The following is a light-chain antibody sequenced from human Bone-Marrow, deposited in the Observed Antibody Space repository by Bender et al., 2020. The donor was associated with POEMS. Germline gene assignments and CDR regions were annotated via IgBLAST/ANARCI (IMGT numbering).Light chain of an antibody. CDR2: ETT. CDR3: SSYTESDTL. V-gene: IGLV2-23*01. CDR1: STDVEAFTD. J-gene: IGLJ2*01. Sequence: QSALTQPASVSGSPGQSITISCTVPSTDVEAFTDVSWYQQHPDKAPKLIIYETTLRPSGFSSRFSGSKSQNTASLTISGLQADDEAVYYCSSYTESDTLFGGGTTLTVL.